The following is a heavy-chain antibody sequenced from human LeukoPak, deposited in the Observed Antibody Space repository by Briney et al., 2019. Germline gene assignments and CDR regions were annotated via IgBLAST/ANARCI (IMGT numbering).Heavy chain of an antibody. V-gene: IGHV4-39*01. Sequence: SETLSLTCTVSGGSISSTTYYWGWSRQPPGKGLEWIGSIYYSGSTYYNPSLKSRVTISVDTSKNQFSLKLNSVTAADTAVYYCASHTGGNLDASDLWGQGTMVTVSS. CDR2: IYYSGST. D-gene: IGHD4-23*01. CDR1: GGSISSTTYY. J-gene: IGHJ3*01. CDR3: ASHTGGNLDASDL.